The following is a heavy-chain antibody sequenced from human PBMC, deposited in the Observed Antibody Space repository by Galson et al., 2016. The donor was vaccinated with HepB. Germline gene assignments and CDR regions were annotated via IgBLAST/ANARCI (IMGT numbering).Heavy chain of an antibody. D-gene: IGHD5-12*01. CDR3: ARASSGSDY. CDR2: IFYSGIT. CDR1: SGSISSSTYY. J-gene: IGHJ4*02. Sequence: ETLSLTCAVSSGSISSSTYYWGWIRQPPGKGLEWIGSIFYSGITYYNPSLTSRVTISLDTSKNQVSLKLSSVTAADTAVYYCARASSGSDYWGQGTLVTVSS. V-gene: IGHV4-39*07.